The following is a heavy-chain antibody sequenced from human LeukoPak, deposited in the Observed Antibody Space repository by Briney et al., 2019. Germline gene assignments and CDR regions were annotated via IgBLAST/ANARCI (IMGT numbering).Heavy chain of an antibody. Sequence: KPSQTLSLTCTVSGGSISSGNYFWSWIRQHPGKGLEWIGYIYHSGSTYYNPSLKSRVSISGDTSKNEFSLTLNSATAADTAVYYCATASKESSGYFEYFVHWGQGSLVTVSS. J-gene: IGHJ4*02. CDR3: ATASKESSGYFEYFVH. CDR2: IYHSGST. D-gene: IGHD3-22*01. V-gene: IGHV4-31*03. CDR1: GGSISSGNYF.